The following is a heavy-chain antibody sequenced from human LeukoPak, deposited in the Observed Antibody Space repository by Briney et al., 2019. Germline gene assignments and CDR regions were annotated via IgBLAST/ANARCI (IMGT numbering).Heavy chain of an antibody. D-gene: IGHD4-23*01. CDR3: ARPLGGKDYFDS. V-gene: IGHV3-11*04. CDR2: MSSSGSAI. Sequence: GGSLRLSCVGSGFTFSDYYMTWIRQAPGKGLEWVSYMSSSGSAIYYADSVKGRFTISRDSAKNSLYLQMNSLRAEDSAVYYCARPLGGKDYFDSWGQGTLVTVSS. J-gene: IGHJ4*02. CDR1: GFTFSDYY.